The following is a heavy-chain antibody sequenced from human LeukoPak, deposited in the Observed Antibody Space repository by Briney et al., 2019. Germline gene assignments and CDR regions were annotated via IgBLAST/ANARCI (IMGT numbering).Heavy chain of an antibody. CDR2: IYSGGST. CDR3: ARAGYSSTSLALDYYYYMDV. J-gene: IGHJ6*03. CDR1: GFTVSSNY. D-gene: IGHD2-2*01. Sequence: GGSLRLSCAASGFTVSSNYMSWVRQAPGKGLEWVSVIYSGGSTYYADSVKGRFTISRDNSKNTLYLQMNSLRAEDTAVYYCARAGYSSTSLALDYYYYMDVWGKGTTVTVSS. V-gene: IGHV3-53*01.